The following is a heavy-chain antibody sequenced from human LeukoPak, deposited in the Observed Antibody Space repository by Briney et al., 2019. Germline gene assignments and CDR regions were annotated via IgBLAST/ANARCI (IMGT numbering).Heavy chain of an antibody. J-gene: IGHJ4*02. CDR1: GFTLSTYA. D-gene: IGHD3-22*01. V-gene: IGHV3-21*01. Sequence: AGGSLRLSCAASGFTLSTYAMNWVRHAPGEGLGWVSSVRGRTTETCYADSVKGRFTIARDNAKNSLFLQMISLRAEDTAVYYCARGRIYSDRSAYYSFDYWGQGTLVTVSS. CDR3: ARGRIYSDRSAYYSFDY. CDR2: VRGRTTET.